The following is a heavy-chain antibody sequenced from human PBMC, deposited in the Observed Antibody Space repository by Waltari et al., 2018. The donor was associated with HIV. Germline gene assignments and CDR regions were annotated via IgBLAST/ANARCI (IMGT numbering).Heavy chain of an antibody. CDR1: GDSISSYNW. CDR2: MYHSGRT. V-gene: IGHV4-4*02. D-gene: IGHD3-10*01. CDR3: TRVTSGGSGSSWFDT. Sequence: QVQLQESGPGLVKASETLSLTCAVSGDSISSYNWWTWVRQPPGKGLEGIGEMYHSGRTNENSSLKSRVTISVDKTNNQFSLKLTSVTAADTAFYYCTRVTSGGSGSSWFDTWGQGILVTVSS. J-gene: IGHJ5*02.